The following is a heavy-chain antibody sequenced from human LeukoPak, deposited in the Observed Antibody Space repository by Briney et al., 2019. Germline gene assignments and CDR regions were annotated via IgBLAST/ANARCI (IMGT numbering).Heavy chain of an antibody. CDR2: INHSGST. Sequence: SENLSLTCAVYGGSFSGYYWSWIRQPPGKGLEWIGEINHSGSTNYNPSLKSRVTISVDTSKNQLSLKLSSVTAADTAVYSCVRHVARAFDIWGQGTKVTVSS. CDR1: GGSFSGYY. CDR3: VRHVARAFDI. V-gene: IGHV4-34*01. J-gene: IGHJ3*02.